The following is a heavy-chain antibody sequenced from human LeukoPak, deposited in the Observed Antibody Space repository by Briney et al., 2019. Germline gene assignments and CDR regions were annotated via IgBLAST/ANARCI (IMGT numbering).Heavy chain of an antibody. J-gene: IGHJ5*02. CDR1: GYSISSGYY. V-gene: IGHV4-38-2*02. CDR3: ARGYSSSWYFNWFDP. CDR2: IYHSGRT. D-gene: IGHD6-13*01. Sequence: PSETLSLTCTVSGYSISSGYYWGWIRQPPGKGLEWIGSIYHSGRTFYNPSLKSRVTISVDTSKNQFSLKLSSVTAADTAVYYCARGYSSSWYFNWFDPWGQGTLVTVSS.